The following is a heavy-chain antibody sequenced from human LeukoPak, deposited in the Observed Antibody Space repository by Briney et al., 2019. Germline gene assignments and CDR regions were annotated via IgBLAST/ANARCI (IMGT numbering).Heavy chain of an antibody. CDR3: AREKQSGGTPFDY. CDR1: GGTFISYA. V-gene: IGHV1-69*06. Sequence: EASVTVSFKASGGTFISYAMSWVRQAPGQGREWMGGIIHIFGTANYAQKFQGRVTITADKSTSTAYMELSSLRSEDTAVYYCAREKQSGGTPFDYWGQGSLVTVSS. D-gene: IGHD1-26*01. CDR2: IIHIFGTA. J-gene: IGHJ4*02.